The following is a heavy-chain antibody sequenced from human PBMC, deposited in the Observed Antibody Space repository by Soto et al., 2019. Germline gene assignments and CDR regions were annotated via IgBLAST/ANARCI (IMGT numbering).Heavy chain of an antibody. D-gene: IGHD3-22*01. CDR3: ARDSAVVVPYYYYYYGMDV. V-gene: IGHV1-69*13. Sequence: GASMKVSCKASGGTFSSYAISWVRQAPGQGLEWMGGIIPIFGTANYAQKFQGRVTITADESTSTAYMELSSLRSEDTAVYYCARDSAVVVPYYYYYYGMDVWGQGTTVTVSS. J-gene: IGHJ6*02. CDR1: GGTFSSYA. CDR2: IIPIFGTA.